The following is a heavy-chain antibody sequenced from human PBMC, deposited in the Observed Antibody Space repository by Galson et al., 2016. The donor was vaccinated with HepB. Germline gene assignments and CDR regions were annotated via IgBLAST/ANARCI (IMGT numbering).Heavy chain of an antibody. CDR2: IAGIGGGI. V-gene: IGHV3-23*01. CDR1: GFTFTFYA. D-gene: IGHD3-10*01. CDR3: AKYSGWGTRNFDY. Sequence: SLRLSCAASGFTFTFYAMTWVRQAPGKGLEWLSSIAGIGGGIYYADSLKGRVAISRDNSKNTLYLEMNNLRAEDTAVYYCAKYSGWGTRNFDYWGQGTLVTVSS. J-gene: IGHJ4*02.